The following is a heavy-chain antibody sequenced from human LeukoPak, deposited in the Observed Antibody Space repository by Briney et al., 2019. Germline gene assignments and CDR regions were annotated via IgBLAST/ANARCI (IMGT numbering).Heavy chain of an antibody. V-gene: IGHV4-59*01. Sequence: PSETLSLTCTVSGGSISSYYWSWIRQPPGKGLEWIGYIYSTGSTKYNSSLESRVTISVDTSKNQFSLKLTSVTAADTAVYFCARVRNWFDPWGQGTLVTVSS. CDR2: IYSTGST. J-gene: IGHJ5*02. CDR3: ARVRNWFDP. CDR1: GGSISSYY.